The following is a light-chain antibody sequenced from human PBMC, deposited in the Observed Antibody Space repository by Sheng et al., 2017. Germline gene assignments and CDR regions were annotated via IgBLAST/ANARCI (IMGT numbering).Light chain of an antibody. CDR1: NIGSYS. V-gene: IGLV3-21*02. J-gene: IGLJ2*01. CDR2: DDI. CDR3: QVWDRWSDIPV. Sequence: SYVLTQPPSLSVAPGQTATIPCGGDNIGSYSVQWYQQKPGQAPVVVVFDDIERPPGISKRFTGSNSGNTAALVVARVELGDEADYFCQVWDRWSDIPVFGGGTKLTVL.